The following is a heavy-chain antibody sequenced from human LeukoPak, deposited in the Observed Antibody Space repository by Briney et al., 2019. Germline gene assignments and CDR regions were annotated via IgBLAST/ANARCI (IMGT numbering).Heavy chain of an antibody. J-gene: IGHJ4*02. CDR2: IKQDGSEK. D-gene: IGHD7-27*01. V-gene: IGHV3-7*01. CDR1: GFTFDDYG. CDR3: GRGHWGLDY. Sequence: WGSLRLSCAASGFTFDDYGMNWVRHAPGKGLEWVANIKQDGSEKYYVDSVKGRFTISRDNAKSSLYLEMNSLRAEDTAVYYCGRGHWGLDYWGQGTLVTVSS.